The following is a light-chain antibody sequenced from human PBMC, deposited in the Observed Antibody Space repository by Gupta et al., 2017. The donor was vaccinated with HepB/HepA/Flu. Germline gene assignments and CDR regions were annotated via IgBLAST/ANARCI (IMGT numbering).Light chain of an antibody. CDR1: TSNIGNNY. Sequence: QSVLTQPPSVSAAPGQRGTISCSGSTSNIGNNYVSWYQQLPGTAPKLLMFEDNKRPSGIPDRFSGSKSGTSATLGITGLQTGDEADYYCGTWDSSLSVWVFGAGTKLTVL. CDR2: EDN. CDR3: GTWDSSLSVWV. J-gene: IGLJ3*02. V-gene: IGLV1-51*02.